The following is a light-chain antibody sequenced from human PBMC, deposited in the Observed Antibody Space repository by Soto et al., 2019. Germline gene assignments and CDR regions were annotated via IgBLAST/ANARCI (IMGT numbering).Light chain of an antibody. J-gene: IGLJ3*02. CDR3: SSYTRSNTWV. Sequence: QSALTQPASMSGSPGQSITISCTGTRTDAGGYNYVSWYQQHPAKVPKLLIYEVSNRPSGVSNRFSGSKSGSTASLTISGLQPEDEGDYYCSSYTRSNTWVFGRGTKLTVL. CDR2: EVS. V-gene: IGLV2-14*01. CDR1: RTDAGGYNY.